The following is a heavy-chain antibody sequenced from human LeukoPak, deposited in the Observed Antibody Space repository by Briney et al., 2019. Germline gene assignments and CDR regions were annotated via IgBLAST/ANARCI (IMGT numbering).Heavy chain of an antibody. V-gene: IGHV3-20*04. Sequence: ETLSLTCTVSGYSISSNYYWAWIRQPPGKGLEWVSGINWNGGSTGYADSVKGRFTISRDNAKNSHYLQMKSLRAEDTALYYCARARTTIDNYYYMDVWGKGTTVTVSS. CDR2: INWNGGST. CDR1: GYSISSNYY. CDR3: ARARTTIDNYYYMDV. J-gene: IGHJ6*03. D-gene: IGHD3-22*01.